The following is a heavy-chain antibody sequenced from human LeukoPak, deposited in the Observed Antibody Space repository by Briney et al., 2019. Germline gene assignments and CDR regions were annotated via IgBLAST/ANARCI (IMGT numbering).Heavy chain of an antibody. D-gene: IGHD1-26*01. CDR1: GYTFTSYG. CDR2: IDPSGGST. J-gene: IGHJ4*02. CDR3: ARGARVGATRDYFDY. Sequence: GASVKVSCKASGYTFTSYGISWVRQAPGQGLEWMGIIDPSGGSTSYAQKFQGRVTMTRDTSTSTVYMELSSLRSGDTAVYYCARGARVGATRDYFDYWGQGALVTVCS. V-gene: IGHV1-46*01.